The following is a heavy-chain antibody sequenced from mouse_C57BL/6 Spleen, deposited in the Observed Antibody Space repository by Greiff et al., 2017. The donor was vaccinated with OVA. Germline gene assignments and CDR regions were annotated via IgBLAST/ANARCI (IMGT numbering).Heavy chain of an antibody. V-gene: IGHV5-17*01. J-gene: IGHJ2*01. CDR1: GFTFSDYG. CDR2: ISSGSSTI. CDR3: ARNDWDNYFDY. Sequence: EVKLMESGGGLVKPGGSLKLSCAASGFTFSDYGMHWVRQAPEKGLEWVAYISSGSSTIYYADTVKGRFTISRDNAKNTLFLQMTSLRSEDTAMYYCARNDWDNYFDYWGQGTTLTVSS. D-gene: IGHD4-1*01.